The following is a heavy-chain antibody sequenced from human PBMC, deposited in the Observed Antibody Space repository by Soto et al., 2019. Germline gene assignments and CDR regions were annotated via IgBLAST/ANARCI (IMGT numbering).Heavy chain of an antibody. CDR2: INAGNGNT. CDR1: GYTFTSYA. V-gene: IGHV1-3*01. J-gene: IGHJ4*02. CDR3: ARSWDDFWSGYYTGRNFDY. Sequence: ASVKVSCKASGYTFTSYAMHWVRQAPGQRLEWMGWINAGNGNTKYSQKFQGRVTITRDTSASTAYMGLSSLRSEDTAVYYCARSWDDFWSGYYTGRNFDYWGQGTLVTVSS. D-gene: IGHD3-3*01.